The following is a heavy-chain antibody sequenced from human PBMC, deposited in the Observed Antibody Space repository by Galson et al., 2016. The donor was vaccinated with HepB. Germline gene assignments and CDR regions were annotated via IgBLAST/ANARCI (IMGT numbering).Heavy chain of an antibody. Sequence: SETLSLTCAVSDASIANNFWHWVRQTPGKGLEWIGEVSHIGSTNLNPSLKSRLTMSVDTSNNQFSLKLTSVTAADTAVYYCARDLSDGGGVYYQAFDSWGQGTLVTVSS. CDR1: DASIANNF. CDR3: ARDLSDGGGVYYQAFDS. V-gene: IGHV4-34*01. J-gene: IGHJ4*02. D-gene: IGHD2-21*01. CDR2: VSHIGST.